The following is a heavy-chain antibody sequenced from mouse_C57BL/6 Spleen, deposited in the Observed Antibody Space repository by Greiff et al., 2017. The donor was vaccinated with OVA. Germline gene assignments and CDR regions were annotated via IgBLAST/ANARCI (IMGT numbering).Heavy chain of an antibody. CDR2: IWTGGGT. J-gene: IGHJ4*01. V-gene: IGHV2-9-1*01. CDR1: GFSLTSYA. Sequence: VKLVESGPGLVAPSQSLSITCTVSGFSLTSYAISWVRQPPGKGLEWLGVIWTGGGTNYTSALKSRLSISKDNSKSQVFLKMNSLQTDDTTRYYCARARIYYGNYDAMDYWGQGTSVTVSS. CDR3: ARARIYYGNYDAMDY. D-gene: IGHD2-1*01.